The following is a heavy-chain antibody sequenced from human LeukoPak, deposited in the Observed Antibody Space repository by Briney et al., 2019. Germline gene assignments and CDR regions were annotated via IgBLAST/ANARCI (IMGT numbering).Heavy chain of an antibody. CDR1: GGSISRSDW. Sequence: PSGTLSLTCDVSGGSISRSDWWSWVRQPPGKGLEWIGEVDHSGSTNYKPSLSSRVTISVDKSKNQFSLKLTSVTVADTAVYYCAKMGSSWDFDYWGQGTLVTVSS. D-gene: IGHD6-13*01. V-gene: IGHV4-4*02. CDR3: AKMGSSWDFDY. J-gene: IGHJ4*02. CDR2: VDHSGST.